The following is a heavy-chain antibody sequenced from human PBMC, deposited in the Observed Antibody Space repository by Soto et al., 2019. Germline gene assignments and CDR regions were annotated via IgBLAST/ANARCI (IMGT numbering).Heavy chain of an antibody. Sequence: SVKVSCKASGYTFTGYYMHWVRQAPGQGLEWMGGIIPIFGTANYAQKFQGRVTITADESTSTAYMELSSLRSEDTAVYYCARGYNWNYRLRGNWFDPWGQGTLVTVSS. D-gene: IGHD1-7*01. V-gene: IGHV1-69*13. CDR1: GYTFTGYY. CDR2: IIPIFGTA. J-gene: IGHJ5*02. CDR3: ARGYNWNYRLRGNWFDP.